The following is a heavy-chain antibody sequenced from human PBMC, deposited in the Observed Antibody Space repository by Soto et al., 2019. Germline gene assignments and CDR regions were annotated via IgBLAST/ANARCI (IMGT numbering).Heavy chain of an antibody. CDR3: AKSPKVLRFLESICGQCYFDY. J-gene: IGHJ4*02. CDR1: GFTFSSYA. Sequence: GGSLRLSCAASGFTFSSYAMSWVRQAPGKGLEWVSAISGSGGSTYYADSVKGRFTISRDNSKNTLYLQMNSLRAEDTAVYYCAKSPKVLRFLESICGQCYFDYWGQGTLVTVSS. V-gene: IGHV3-23*01. CDR2: ISGSGGST. D-gene: IGHD3-3*01.